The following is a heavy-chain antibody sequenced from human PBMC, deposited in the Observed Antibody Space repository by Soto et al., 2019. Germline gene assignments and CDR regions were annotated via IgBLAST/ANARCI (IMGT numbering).Heavy chain of an antibody. Sequence: ASVKVSCKASGYTFTSYGISWVRQAPGQGLEWMGWISAYNGNTDYAQKLQGRVTMTTDTSTSTAYMELRSLRSDDTAVYYCARVLFLYCGGDCYSLQHWGQGTLVTV. D-gene: IGHD2-21*02. V-gene: IGHV1-18*04. CDR2: ISAYNGNT. CDR3: ARVLFLYCGGDCYSLQH. J-gene: IGHJ1*01. CDR1: GYTFTSYG.